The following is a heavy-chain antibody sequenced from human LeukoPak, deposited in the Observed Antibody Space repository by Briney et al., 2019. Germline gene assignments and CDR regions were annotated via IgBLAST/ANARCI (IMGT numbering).Heavy chain of an antibody. V-gene: IGHV3-11*01. J-gene: IGHJ6*03. D-gene: IGHD6-19*01. Sequence: GGSLRLSCAASGFTFSDYYMSWIRQAPGKGLEWVSYISSSGSTIYYADSVKGRFTISRDNAKNSLYLQMNSLRAEDTALYYCAKDMVAVAGTGFYYYMDVWGKGTTVTVSS. CDR3: AKDMVAVAGTGFYYYMDV. CDR2: ISSSGSTI. CDR1: GFTFSDYY.